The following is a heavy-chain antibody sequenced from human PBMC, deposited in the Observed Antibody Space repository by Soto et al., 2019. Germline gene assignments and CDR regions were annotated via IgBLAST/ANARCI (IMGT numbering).Heavy chain of an antibody. V-gene: IGHV1-69*01. D-gene: IGHD6-6*01. CDR3: ASASVAARRRGSFYYDQGMAV. Sequence: QGLLMQSGAAVRKPGSSVKVSCVVPVGTFRHFGNSWVRQSPGQGLERMGGIIPQFDTRQSAQTFRDSVTIPVDASRTTVYMELRSLTSQVTAVYFCASASVAARRRGSFYYDQGMAVWGQGTTV. CDR2: IIPQFDTR. J-gene: IGHJ6*02. CDR1: VGTFRHFG.